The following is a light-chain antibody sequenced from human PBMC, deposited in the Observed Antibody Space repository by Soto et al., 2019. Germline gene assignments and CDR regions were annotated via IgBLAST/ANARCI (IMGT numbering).Light chain of an antibody. Sequence: DIQMTQSPSSLSASVGDRVTITCRASQSIDSSLNWYQQKPWKAPELLIYAASSLQSGVPSRFSGSGSGTDFTLTISSLQPEHFATYYCQQTYTTPLTFGGGTKVEIK. J-gene: IGKJ4*01. V-gene: IGKV1-39*01. CDR1: QSIDSS. CDR2: AAS. CDR3: QQTYTTPLT.